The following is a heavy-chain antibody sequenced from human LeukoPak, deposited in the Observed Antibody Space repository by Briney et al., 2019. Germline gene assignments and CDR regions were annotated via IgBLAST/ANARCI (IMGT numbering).Heavy chain of an antibody. Sequence: GSLRLSCAASGFTFSNAWMSRVRQAPGKGLEWVGRIKSKTDGGTTDYAAPVKGRFTISRDDSKNTLYLQMNSLKTEDTDVYYCTTDISYSSSSNYYYYYMDVWGKGTTVTVSS. J-gene: IGHJ6*03. CDR3: TTDISYSSSSNYYYYYMDV. V-gene: IGHV3-15*01. CDR2: IKSKTDGGTT. CDR1: GFTFSNAW. D-gene: IGHD6-6*01.